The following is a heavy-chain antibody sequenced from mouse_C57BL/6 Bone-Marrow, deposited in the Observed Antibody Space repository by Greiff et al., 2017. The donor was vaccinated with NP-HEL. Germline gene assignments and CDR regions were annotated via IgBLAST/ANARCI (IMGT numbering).Heavy chain of an antibody. Sequence: VQLQQPGAELVKPGASVKMSCKASGYTFTSYWITWVKQRPGQGLEWIGDIYPGSGSTNYNEKFKSKATLTVDTSSSTAFMQLRSLTSGDSAVYYCAKYYSNYPFAYWGQGTLVTVSA. CDR1: GYTFTSYW. J-gene: IGHJ3*01. D-gene: IGHD2-5*01. CDR2: IYPGSGST. CDR3: AKYYSNYPFAY. V-gene: IGHV1-55*01.